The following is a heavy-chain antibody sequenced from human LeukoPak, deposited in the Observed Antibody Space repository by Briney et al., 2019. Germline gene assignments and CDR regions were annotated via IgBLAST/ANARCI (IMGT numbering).Heavy chain of an antibody. Sequence: SDPLTLANPVSGGTMSSRRHYWASISETPGKGLKRIGNILYGGSTNYNLCLKSRVTISVVTSKNQCSLKLSSVTAADTADYYCVRRVDGSGYRDSWGQGTLVTVSS. J-gene: IGHJ4*02. D-gene: IGHD3-22*01. V-gene: IGHV4-39*01. CDR2: ILYGGST. CDR3: VRRVDGSGYRDS. CDR1: GGTMSSRRHY.